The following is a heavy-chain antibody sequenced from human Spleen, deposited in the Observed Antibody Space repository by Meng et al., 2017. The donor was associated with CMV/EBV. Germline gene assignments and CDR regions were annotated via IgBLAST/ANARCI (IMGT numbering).Heavy chain of an antibody. CDR2: VIPILNIT. CDR3: SRDGYSPGFFQH. D-gene: IGHD2-15*01. J-gene: IGHJ1*01. Sequence: SVKVSCKASGGTFSSHTISWVRQAPGQGLEWMGWVIPILNITAYAETFQGRLTIIADKFTTTAYMELRSLRSDDTAVYYCSRDGYSPGFFQHWGHGTLVTVSS. CDR1: GGTFSSHT. V-gene: IGHV1-69*10.